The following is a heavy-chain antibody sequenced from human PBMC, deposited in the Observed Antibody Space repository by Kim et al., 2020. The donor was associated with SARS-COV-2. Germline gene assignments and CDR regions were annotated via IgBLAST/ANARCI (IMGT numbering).Heavy chain of an antibody. CDR3: VRRQFTSGWYYLDY. J-gene: IGHJ4*02. CDR2: ISRDGTTT. D-gene: IGHD6-19*01. V-gene: IGHV3-74*01. Sequence: GGSLRLSCAASGFTFSSYGMHWVRQAPGKGLVWVSLISRDGTTTSYGDSVKGRFTISRDNAKNTLYLQMNSLRAEDTAVYYCVRRQFTSGWYYLDYWGQGTLVTVSS. CDR1: GFTFSSYG.